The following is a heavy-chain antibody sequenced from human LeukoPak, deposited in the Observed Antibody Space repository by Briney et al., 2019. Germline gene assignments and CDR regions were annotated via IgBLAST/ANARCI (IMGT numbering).Heavy chain of an antibody. V-gene: IGHV4-39*01. D-gene: IGHD2-2*01. Sequence: SETLSLTCTVSGGSISSSSYYWGWIRQPPGKGLEWIGSIYYSGSTYYNPSLKSRVTISVDTSKNQFSLKLSSVTAADTAVYYCASAPQLPDAFDIWGQGTMVTVSS. CDR1: GGSISSSSYY. CDR3: ASAPQLPDAFDI. J-gene: IGHJ3*02. CDR2: IYYSGST.